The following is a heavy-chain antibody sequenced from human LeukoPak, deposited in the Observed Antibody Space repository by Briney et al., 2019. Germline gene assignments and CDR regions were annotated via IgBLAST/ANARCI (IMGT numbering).Heavy chain of an antibody. CDR2: IKSKTDGGTT. Sequence: NPGGSLRLSCAASGFTFSSYAMSWVRQAPGKGLEWVGRIKSKTDGGTTDYAAPVKGRFTISRDDSKNTLYLQMNSLKTEDTAVYYCTPPVLEWLRSWGQGTLVTVSS. V-gene: IGHV3-15*01. CDR1: GFTFSSYA. J-gene: IGHJ5*02. D-gene: IGHD3-3*01. CDR3: TPPVLEWLRS.